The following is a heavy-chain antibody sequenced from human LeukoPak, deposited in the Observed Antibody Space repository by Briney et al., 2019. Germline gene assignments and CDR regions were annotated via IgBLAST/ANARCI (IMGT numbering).Heavy chain of an antibody. CDR1: GFTFSSYA. Sequence: GGSLRLSCAASGFTFSSYAMSWVRQAPGKGLEWVSAISGSGGSTYYADSVKGRFTISRDNSKNTLYLQMNSLKAEDTAVYYCAKWVGNTGAFDYWGQGTLVTVSS. CDR3: AKWVGNTGAFDY. D-gene: IGHD1/OR15-1a*01. V-gene: IGHV3-23*01. J-gene: IGHJ4*02. CDR2: ISGSGGST.